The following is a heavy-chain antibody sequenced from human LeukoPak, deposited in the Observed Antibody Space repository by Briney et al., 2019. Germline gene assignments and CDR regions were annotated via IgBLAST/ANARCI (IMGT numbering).Heavy chain of an antibody. Sequence: ASVKLSCTASGGTFSSYAISWVRQAPGQGLEWKGGIIPNFGTTSYGQKFQGRVTITADKSTSTGYRVLNSVTCAGTAVYYCTRDPRVWGQGTMVTVSS. J-gene: IGHJ3*01. CDR2: IIPNFGTT. CDR1: GGTFSSYA. CDR3: TRDPRV. V-gene: IGHV1-69*06.